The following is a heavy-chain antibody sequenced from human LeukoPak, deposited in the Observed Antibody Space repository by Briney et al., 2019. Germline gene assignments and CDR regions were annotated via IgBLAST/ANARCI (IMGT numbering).Heavy chain of an antibody. CDR3: ARDYDFWSNYYTGNVFDI. V-gene: IGHV3-21*01. D-gene: IGHD3-3*01. CDR2: ISSSSSYI. CDR1: GFTFSSYS. Sequence: GGSLRLSCAASGFTFSSYSMNWVRQAPGKGLEWVSSISSSSSYIYYADSVKGRFTISRDNAKNSLYLQMNSLRAEDTAVYYCARDYDFWSNYYTGNVFDIWGQGTMVTVSS. J-gene: IGHJ3*02.